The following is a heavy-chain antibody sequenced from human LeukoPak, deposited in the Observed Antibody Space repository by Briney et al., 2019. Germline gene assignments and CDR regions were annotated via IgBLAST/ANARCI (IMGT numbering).Heavy chain of an antibody. V-gene: IGHV3-53*05. Sequence: GGSLRLSCAASGFTFSTYAMHWVRRAPGKGLEWVSVIYSGGSTYYAGSVKGRFTISRDKSKNTVYLQMNSLRFEDTAMYYCARNWFDPWGQGTLVTVSS. CDR3: ARNWFDP. J-gene: IGHJ5*02. CDR1: GFTFSTYA. CDR2: IYSGGST.